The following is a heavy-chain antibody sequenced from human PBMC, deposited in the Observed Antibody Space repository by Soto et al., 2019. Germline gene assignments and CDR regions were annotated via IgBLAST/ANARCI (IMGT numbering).Heavy chain of an antibody. J-gene: IGHJ4*02. CDR2: ISAHNGDT. D-gene: IGHD3-22*01. CDR1: GYTFTSYG. CDR3: ARDSTRYYDSSGLMWFY. Sequence: ASVKVSCKASGYTFTSYGISWVRQAPGQGLEWVGWISAHNGDTRYAQNLQGRITMTTDTFTNTAYMELTSLTSDDTAVYYCARDSTRYYDSSGLMWFYWGQGTLVTVSS. V-gene: IGHV1-18*01.